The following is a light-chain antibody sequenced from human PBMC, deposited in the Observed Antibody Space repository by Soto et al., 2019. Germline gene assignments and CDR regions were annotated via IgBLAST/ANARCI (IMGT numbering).Light chain of an antibody. CDR3: QQLNNYPDT. Sequence: DIQLTQSPSFLSASVGDRVTITCRASQGISSSLGWYQQKPGKAPKLLIYAASTLHSGVPSRFSGSGSGTEFTLTISSLQPEDFATYYCQQLNNYPDTFGQRTKLEIK. CDR1: QGISSS. V-gene: IGKV1-9*01. CDR2: AAS. J-gene: IGKJ2*01.